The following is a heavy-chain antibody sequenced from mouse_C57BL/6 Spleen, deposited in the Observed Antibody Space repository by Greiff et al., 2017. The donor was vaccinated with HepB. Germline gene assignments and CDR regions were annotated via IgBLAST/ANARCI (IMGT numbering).Heavy chain of an antibody. J-gene: IGHJ2*01. CDR1: GFTFSSYA. CDR3: TILRAYYFDY. D-gene: IGHD1-1*01. V-gene: IGHV5-9-1*02. CDR2: ISSGGDYI. Sequence: EVKLMESGEGLVKPGGSLKLSCAASGFTFSSYAMSWVRQTPEKRLEWVAYISSGGDYIYYADTVKGRFTISRDNARNTLYLQMSSLKSEDTAMYYCTILRAYYFDYWGQGTTLTVSS.